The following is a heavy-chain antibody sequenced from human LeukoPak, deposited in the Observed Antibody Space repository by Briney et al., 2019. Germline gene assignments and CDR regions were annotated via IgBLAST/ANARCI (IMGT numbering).Heavy chain of an antibody. CDR3: ARVGPYDFWSGYYGTLDY. Sequence: ASVKVSCKASGCTFTSYAMHWVRQAPGQRLEWMGWINAGNGNTKYSQKFQGRVTITRDTSASTAYMELRSLRSDDTAVYYCARVGPYDFWSGYYGTLDYWGQGTLVTVSS. D-gene: IGHD3-3*01. CDR2: INAGNGNT. V-gene: IGHV1-3*01. CDR1: GCTFTSYA. J-gene: IGHJ4*02.